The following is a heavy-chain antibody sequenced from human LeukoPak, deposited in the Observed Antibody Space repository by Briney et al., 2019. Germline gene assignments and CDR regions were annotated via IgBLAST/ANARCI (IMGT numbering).Heavy chain of an antibody. Sequence: PSETLSLTCTVSGGSISSGSYYWSWIRQPAGKGLEWIGRIYTSGSTNYTPSLKSLVTISVDTSKNQFSLNLSSVTAADTAVYYCARESSHYYMDVWGKGTTVTVSS. J-gene: IGHJ6*03. V-gene: IGHV4-61*02. CDR1: GGSISSGSYY. CDR3: ARESSHYYMDV. D-gene: IGHD2-2*01. CDR2: IYTSGST.